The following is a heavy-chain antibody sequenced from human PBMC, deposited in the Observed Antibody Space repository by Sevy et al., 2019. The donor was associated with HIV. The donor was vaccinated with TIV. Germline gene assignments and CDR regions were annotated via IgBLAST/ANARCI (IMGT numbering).Heavy chain of an antibody. D-gene: IGHD3-22*01. CDR3: ARGTGDSSGYYYFDY. J-gene: IGHJ4*02. Sequence: SETLSLTCAVYGGSFSGYYWSWIRQPPGKGLEWIGEINHSGSTNYNPSLKSRVTISVDTSKNQFSLKLSSVTAADPAVYYCARGTGDSSGYYYFDYWGQGTLVTVSS. CDR1: GGSFSGYY. V-gene: IGHV4-34*01. CDR2: INHSGST.